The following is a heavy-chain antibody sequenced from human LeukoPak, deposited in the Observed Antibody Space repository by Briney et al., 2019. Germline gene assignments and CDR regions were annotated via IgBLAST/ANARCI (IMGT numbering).Heavy chain of an antibody. CDR2: IYYSGST. Sequence: SETLSLTCTVSGGSISSYYWSWIQQPPGKGLEWIGYIYYSGSTNYNPSLKSRVTISVDTSKNQFSLKLSSVIAADTAVYYCASTLVSLGYYGMDVWGQGTTVTVSS. J-gene: IGHJ6*02. CDR1: GGSISSYY. V-gene: IGHV4-59*01. D-gene: IGHD1-14*01. CDR3: ASTLVSLGYYGMDV.